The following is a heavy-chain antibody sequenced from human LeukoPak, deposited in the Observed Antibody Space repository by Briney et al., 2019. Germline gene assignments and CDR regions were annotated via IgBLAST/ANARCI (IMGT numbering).Heavy chain of an antibody. CDR3: AKDLGGARFGY. J-gene: IGHJ4*02. V-gene: IGHV3-23*01. Sequence: GGSLRLSCAASGFTFSSYAMSWVRQAPGKGLEWVSAISGSGGSTYYADSVKGRFTISRDNSKNTLYLQVNSLRAEDTAVYYCAKDLGGARFGYWGQGTLVTISS. D-gene: IGHD4-17*01. CDR1: GFTFSSYA. CDR2: ISGSGGST.